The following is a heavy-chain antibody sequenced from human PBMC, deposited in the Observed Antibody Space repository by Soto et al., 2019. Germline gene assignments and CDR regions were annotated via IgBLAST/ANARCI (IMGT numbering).Heavy chain of an antibody. CDR3: ARDVGGTMIVVGVPTETFGYGY. D-gene: IGHD3-22*01. CDR1: GGSISSSSYY. Sequence: PSETLSLTCTVSGGSISSSSYYWGWIRQPPGKGLEWIGSIYYSGSTYYNPSLKSRVTISVDTSKNQFSLKLSSVTAADTAVYYCARDVGGTMIVVGVPTETFGYGYWGQGTLVTVSS. CDR2: IYYSGST. J-gene: IGHJ4*02. V-gene: IGHV4-39*02.